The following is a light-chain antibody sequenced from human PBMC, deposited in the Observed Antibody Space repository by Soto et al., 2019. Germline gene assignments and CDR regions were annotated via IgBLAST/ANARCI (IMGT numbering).Light chain of an antibody. Sequence: EIVLTQSPGTLSLSPGERATLSCRASQSVSSSNLAWYQQKPGQAPRLLIYGASIRATGIPDRFSGSGSGTDFTLTSSRLEPEDFAVYYCQQYGSSPYTFGQGTKVEI. CDR1: QSVSSSN. CDR3: QQYGSSPYT. CDR2: GAS. J-gene: IGKJ2*01. V-gene: IGKV3-20*01.